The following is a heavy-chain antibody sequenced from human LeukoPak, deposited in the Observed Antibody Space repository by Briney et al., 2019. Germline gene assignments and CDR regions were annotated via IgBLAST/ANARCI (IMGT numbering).Heavy chain of an antibody. CDR3: ARGGWSLDY. CDR2: IYYSGST. CDR1: GGSISNYY. V-gene: IGHV4-59*01. Sequence: PSETLSLACTVSGGSISNYYWSWIRQPPGKGLEWIGYIYYSGSTNYNPPLKSRVTISVDTSKNQFSLRLSSVTAADTAVYYCARGGWSLDYWGHGTLVTVSS. J-gene: IGHJ4*01. D-gene: IGHD2-15*01.